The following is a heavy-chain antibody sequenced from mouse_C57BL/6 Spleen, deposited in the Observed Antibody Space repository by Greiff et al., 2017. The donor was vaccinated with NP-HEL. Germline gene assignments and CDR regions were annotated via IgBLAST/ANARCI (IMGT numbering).Heavy chain of an antibody. Sequence: EVQGVESGGGLVKPGGSLKLSCAASGFTFSSYAMSWVRQTPEKRLEWVATISDGGSYTYYPDNVKGRFTISRDNAKNNLYLQMSHLKSEDTAMYYCARGAITTVVAPYAMDYWGQGTSVTVSS. D-gene: IGHD1-1*01. CDR3: ARGAITTVVAPYAMDY. J-gene: IGHJ4*01. V-gene: IGHV5-4*01. CDR1: GFTFSSYA. CDR2: ISDGGSYT.